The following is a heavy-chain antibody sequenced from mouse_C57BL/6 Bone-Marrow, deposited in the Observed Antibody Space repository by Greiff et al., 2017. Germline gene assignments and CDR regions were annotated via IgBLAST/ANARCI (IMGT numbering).Heavy chain of an antibody. CDR1: GYTFTSYW. J-gene: IGHJ2*01. V-gene: IGHV1-53*01. Sequence: QVQLKQPGTELVKPGASVKLSCKASGYTFTSYWMHWVKQRPGQGLEWIGNINPSNGGTNYNEKFKSKATLTVDKSSSTAYLQLSSLTSEDSAVYYCARSGGLRRLDYWGQGTTLTVSS. CDR3: ARSGGLRRLDY. D-gene: IGHD2-4*01. CDR2: INPSNGGT.